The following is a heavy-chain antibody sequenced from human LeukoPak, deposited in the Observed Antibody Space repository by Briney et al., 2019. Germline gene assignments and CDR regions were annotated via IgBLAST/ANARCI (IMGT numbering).Heavy chain of an antibody. V-gene: IGHV4-59*12. Sequence: SETLSLTCTVSGGSISSYYWSWIRQPPGKGLEWIGYIYYSGSTNYNPSLKSRVTISVDTSKNQFSLKLSSVTAADTAVYYCARDHGSGCDYWGQGTLVAVSS. J-gene: IGHJ4*02. CDR1: GGSISSYY. CDR2: IYYSGST. CDR3: ARDHGSGCDY. D-gene: IGHD6-19*01.